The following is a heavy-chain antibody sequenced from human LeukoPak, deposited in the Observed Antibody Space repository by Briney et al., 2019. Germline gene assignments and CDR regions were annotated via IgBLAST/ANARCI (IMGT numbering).Heavy chain of an antibody. Sequence: GASVKVSCKASGYTFTSYGISWVRQAPGQGLEWMGWISAYNGNTNYAQKLQGRVTMTTDTSTSTAYMELRSLRSDDTAVYYCARYSSYYDSSGYWEFDYWGQGTLVTVSS. CDR2: ISAYNGNT. J-gene: IGHJ4*02. CDR1: GYTFTSYG. V-gene: IGHV1-18*01. D-gene: IGHD3-22*01. CDR3: ARYSSYYDSSGYWEFDY.